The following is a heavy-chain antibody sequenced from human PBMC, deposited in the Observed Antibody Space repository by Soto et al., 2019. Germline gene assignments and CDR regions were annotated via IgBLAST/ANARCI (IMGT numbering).Heavy chain of an antibody. CDR1: GYTFTGYY. CDR2: INPNSGGT. Sequence: QVQLVQSGAEVKKPGASVKVSCKASGYTFTGYYMHWVRQAPGQGLEWMGWINPNSGGTNYAQKCQGWVTMTRDTSISTAYMELSRLRSDDTAVYYCARGGGVGYCSSTSCYAEAGVDYWGQGTLVTVSS. CDR3: ARGGGVGYCSSTSCYAEAGVDY. J-gene: IGHJ4*02. D-gene: IGHD2-2*01. V-gene: IGHV1-2*04.